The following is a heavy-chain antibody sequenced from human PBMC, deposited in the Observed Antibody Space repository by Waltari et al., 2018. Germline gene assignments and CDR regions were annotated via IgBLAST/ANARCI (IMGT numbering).Heavy chain of an antibody. Sequence: EVQLVESGGGVVRPGGSLRLSCAASGFTFDDHGMSWVRQAPGKGLGWVSGINWNGGSTGYADSVKGRFTISRDNSKNTLYLQMNSLRAEDTAVYYCAKDLEAGIAAFDYWGQGTLVTVSS. V-gene: IGHV3-20*04. J-gene: IGHJ4*02. D-gene: IGHD6-13*01. CDR2: INWNGGST. CDR1: GFTFDDHG. CDR3: AKDLEAGIAAFDY.